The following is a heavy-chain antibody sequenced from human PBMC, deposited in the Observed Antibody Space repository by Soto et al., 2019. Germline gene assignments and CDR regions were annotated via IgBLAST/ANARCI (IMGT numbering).Heavy chain of an antibody. V-gene: IGHV3-74*03. CDR1: GFSFSSYW. CDR3: AGTYYDFWNGYYGWFDP. Sequence: HPGGSLRLSCAASGFSFSSYWMHWVRQAPETGLVWVSRINTDGSSTTYAGSVEGRFSVSRDNAKNTVYLQMNSLRTEDTAVYYCAGTYYDFWNGYYGWFDPWGQGTLVTVSS. D-gene: IGHD3-3*01. J-gene: IGHJ5*02. CDR2: INTDGSST.